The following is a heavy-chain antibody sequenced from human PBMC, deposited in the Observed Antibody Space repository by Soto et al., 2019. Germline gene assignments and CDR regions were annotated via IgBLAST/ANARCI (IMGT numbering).Heavy chain of an antibody. V-gene: IGHV1-2*02. J-gene: IGHJ4*02. CDR2: IDPKSGGT. D-gene: IGHD5-12*01. CDR3: ARVSVDVPE. Sequence: QLVQSGAEVKKPGASVKVSCKTSGPTFIAYYIHWVRQAPGQGLEWMGWIDPKSGGTTYEQKFLGRVTMTRDASINTAYMELNRLTSDDTAVSYGARVSVDVPEWGQGTLLTVSS. CDR1: GPTFIAYY.